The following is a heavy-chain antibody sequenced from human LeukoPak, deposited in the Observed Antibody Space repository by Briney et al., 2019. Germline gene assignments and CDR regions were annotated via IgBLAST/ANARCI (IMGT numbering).Heavy chain of an antibody. CDR2: ISSSGSTI. V-gene: IGHV3-48*03. Sequence: GGSLRLSCAASGFTFSSYEMNWVRQASGKGLEWVSYISSSGSTIYYADSVKGRFTISRDNAKNSLYLQMNSLRAEDTAVYYCARALLPPYDILTGYQSDAFDIWGQGTMVTVSS. CDR3: ARALLPPYDILTGYQSDAFDI. J-gene: IGHJ3*02. CDR1: GFTFSSYE. D-gene: IGHD3-9*01.